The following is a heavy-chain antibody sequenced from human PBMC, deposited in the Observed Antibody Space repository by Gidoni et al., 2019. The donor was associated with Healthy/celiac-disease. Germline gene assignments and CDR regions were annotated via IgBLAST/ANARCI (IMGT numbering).Heavy chain of an antibody. CDR1: GYTFTGYY. D-gene: IGHD3-10*02. CDR3: ARDRSVTFSMFFDY. Sequence: QVQLVQSGAEVTKPGASVKVSCTASGYTFTGYYMHWVRQAPGHGLAWMGWINPNSGGTNYAQKCQGRVTMTRDTSISTAYMELSRLRSDDTAVDYCARDRSVTFSMFFDYWGQGTLVTVSS. CDR2: INPNSGGT. V-gene: IGHV1-2*02. J-gene: IGHJ4*02.